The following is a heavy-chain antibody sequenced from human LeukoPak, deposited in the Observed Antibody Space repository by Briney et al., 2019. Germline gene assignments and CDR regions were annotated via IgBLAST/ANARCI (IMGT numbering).Heavy chain of an antibody. D-gene: IGHD1-26*01. CDR1: GGSFSGNY. Sequence: SETLSLTCAVYGGSFSGNYWIWIRQPPGKGLEWIGEINHSGSTNYNPSLKSRVTMSVDTSKNQISLKLSSVTAADTAVYYCAGKAVGPTSNYFDYWGQGTLVTVSS. CDR3: AGKAVGPTSNYFDY. CDR2: INHSGST. J-gene: IGHJ4*02. V-gene: IGHV4-34*01.